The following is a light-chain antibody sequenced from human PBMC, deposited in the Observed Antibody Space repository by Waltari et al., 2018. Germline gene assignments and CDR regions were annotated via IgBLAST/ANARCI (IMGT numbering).Light chain of an antibody. CDR1: QSVGSS. Sequence: EIVLTQSPVTLSFAPGERATLSCWASQSVGSSLAWYQQKPGQAPRLLMYDASNRATGVPARFNGSGFGTDFTLTIISLQSEDSAVYYCQQRSNWPPITFGQGTRLEIK. CDR2: DAS. CDR3: QQRSNWPPIT. J-gene: IGKJ5*01. V-gene: IGKV3-11*01.